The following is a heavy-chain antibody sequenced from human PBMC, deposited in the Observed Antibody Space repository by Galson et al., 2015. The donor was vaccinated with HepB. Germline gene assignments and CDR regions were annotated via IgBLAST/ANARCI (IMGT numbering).Heavy chain of an antibody. Sequence: SLRLSCAASGFTFSSCAMSWVRQAPGKGLEWVSAISGSGGSTYYADSVKGRFTISRDNSKNTLYLQVNSLRAEDTAVYYCAKPTLHSSGYYSPLNHDAFDIWGQGTMVTVSS. V-gene: IGHV3-23*01. CDR1: GFTFSSCA. J-gene: IGHJ3*02. D-gene: IGHD3-22*01. CDR2: ISGSGGST. CDR3: AKPTLHSSGYYSPLNHDAFDI.